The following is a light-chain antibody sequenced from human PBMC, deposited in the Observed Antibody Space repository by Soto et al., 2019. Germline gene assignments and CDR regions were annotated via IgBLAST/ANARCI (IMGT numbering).Light chain of an antibody. CDR3: QQRSNWPKT. CDR2: GAF. V-gene: IGKV3D-20*02. Sequence: EIVLTQSPGTLSLSPGERATLSCGASQSINSRSLAWYQQKPGQAPRLLIYGAFTRATGIPARFSGSGSGTDFTLTISSLEPEDFAVYYCQQRSNWPKTFGQGT. CDR1: QSINSRS. J-gene: IGKJ1*01.